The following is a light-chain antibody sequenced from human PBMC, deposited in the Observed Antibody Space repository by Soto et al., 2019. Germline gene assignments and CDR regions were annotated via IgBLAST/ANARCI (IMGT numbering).Light chain of an antibody. CDR1: SNDVGGYDF. CDR2: DVN. Sequence: LTQPASVSGSPGQSITISCTGTSNDVGGYDFVSWYQHHPGKAPKLTIYDVNNRPSGLSNRFSGSKSGNTASLTISGLQTEDEADYYCSSYTTTHTRVFGSGTKVTVL. V-gene: IGLV2-14*01. CDR3: SSYTTTHTRV. J-gene: IGLJ1*01.